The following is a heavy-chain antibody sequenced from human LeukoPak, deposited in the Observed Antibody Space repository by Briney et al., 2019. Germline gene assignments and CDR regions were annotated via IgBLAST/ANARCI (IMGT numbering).Heavy chain of an antibody. CDR1: GGTFSSYA. J-gene: IGHJ4*02. V-gene: IGHV1-69*05. CDR3: ASSRGSCSGRSCYRFDY. D-gene: IGHD2-15*01. CDR2: IIPIFGTA. Sequence: SVKVSCKASGGTFSSYAISWVRQAPGQGLEWMGGIIPIFGTANYAQKFQGRVTITTDESTSTAYMELSSLRSEDTAANYCASSRGSCSGRSCYRFDYWGQGTLVTVSS.